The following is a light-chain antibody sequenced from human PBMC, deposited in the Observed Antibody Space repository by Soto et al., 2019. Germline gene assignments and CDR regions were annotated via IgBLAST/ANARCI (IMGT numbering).Light chain of an antibody. Sequence: EIVMTQSPATLSVSPGGGATLSCRASQSVGTKVAWYQHKTGQAPRLLIYGTSTRATGIPARFSGSRSGTEFTLTISSLQSEDCAVYYCQQYNDWPPEYTFGQGTKLEI. CDR1: QSVGTK. J-gene: IGKJ2*01. CDR2: GTS. V-gene: IGKV3-15*01. CDR3: QQYNDWPPEYT.